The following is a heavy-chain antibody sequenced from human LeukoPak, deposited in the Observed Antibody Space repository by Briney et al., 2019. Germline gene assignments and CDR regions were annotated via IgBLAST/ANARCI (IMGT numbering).Heavy chain of an antibody. V-gene: IGHV5-51*01. CDR2: IYPGDSET. J-gene: IGHJ4*02. CDR1: GYSFPSYW. D-gene: IGHD3-10*01. Sequence: GESLKISCKGSGYSFPSYWIGWVRQMPGKGLEWMGIIYPGDSETIYSPSFQGQVTISADRSISTAYLQWTSLKASDTAMYYCARRHYYGSGSYFDLFDYWGQGTLVTVSS. CDR3: ARRHYYGSGSYFDLFDY.